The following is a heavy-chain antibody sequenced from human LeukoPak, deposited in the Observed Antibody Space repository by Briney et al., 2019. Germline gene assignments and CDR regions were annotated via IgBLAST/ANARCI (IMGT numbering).Heavy chain of an antibody. CDR1: GDSVSSNSAA. V-gene: IGHV6-1*01. J-gene: IGHJ4*02. CDR2: TYYRSKWNN. CDR3: ARAGDLDFDY. Sequence: SQTLSLTCAISGDSVSSNSAAWNWIRQSPSRGLEWLGRTYYRSKWNNDYAVSVKSRIIINPDTPKNHFSLQLNSVTPEDTAVYYCARAGDLDFDYWGQGTLVTVSS.